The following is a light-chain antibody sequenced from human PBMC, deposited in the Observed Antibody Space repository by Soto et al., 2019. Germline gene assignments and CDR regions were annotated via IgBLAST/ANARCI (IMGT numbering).Light chain of an antibody. J-gene: IGKJ5*01. CDR3: QQYDNLPRHT. V-gene: IGKV1-33*01. CDR2: DAS. Sequence: DIQMTQSPSSLSASVGDRVTITCQASQDISNYLNWYQQKPGKAPKLLIYDASNLETGVPSRFSGSGSETDFTFTISSLQPEDIATYYCQQYDNLPRHTFGQGTRLEIK. CDR1: QDISNY.